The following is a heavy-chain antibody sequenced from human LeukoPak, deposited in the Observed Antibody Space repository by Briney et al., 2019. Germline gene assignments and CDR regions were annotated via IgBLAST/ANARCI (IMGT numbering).Heavy chain of an antibody. CDR2: ISGSGGSK. V-gene: IGHV3-23*01. CDR3: AKASYGSGSYYFDY. CDR1: GFTFSSYA. D-gene: IGHD3-10*01. Sequence: GGSLRLSCAASGFTFSSYAMSWVRQAPGKGLEWVSAISGSGGSKYCADSVKGRFTISRDNSKNTLYLQMNSLRAEDTAVYYCAKASYGSGSYYFDYWGEGTLVTVSS. J-gene: IGHJ4*02.